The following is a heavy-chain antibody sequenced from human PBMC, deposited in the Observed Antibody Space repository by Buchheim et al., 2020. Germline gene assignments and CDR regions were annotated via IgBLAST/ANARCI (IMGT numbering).Heavy chain of an antibody. CDR2: ITSSILYI. CDR1: RFIFSDYS. CDR3: ARDRRDSSGWYYFDY. J-gene: IGHJ4*02. D-gene: IGHD6-19*01. Sequence: EVQLVESGGGLVKPGGSLRLSCAASRFIFSDYSMNWVRQAPGKGLEWVSSITSSILYIHYADSVKGRFTISRDKAKNSLYLQLNSLTVEDTAVYYCARDRRDSSGWYYFDYWGQGAL. V-gene: IGHV3-21*01.